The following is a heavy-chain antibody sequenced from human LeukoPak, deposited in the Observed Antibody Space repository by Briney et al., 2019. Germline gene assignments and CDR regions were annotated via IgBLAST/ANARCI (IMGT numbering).Heavy chain of an antibody. CDR3: AKDYFLSPPSDY. J-gene: IGHJ4*02. V-gene: IGHV3-30*02. CDR1: GFTFSSYG. Sequence: AGGSLRLSCAASGFTFSSYGMHWVRQAPGKGLEWVAFIRYDGSNKYYADSVKGRFTISRDNSKNTLYLQMNSLRAEDTAVYYCAKDYFLSPPSDYWGQGTLVTVSS. CDR2: IRYDGSNK. D-gene: IGHD2/OR15-2a*01.